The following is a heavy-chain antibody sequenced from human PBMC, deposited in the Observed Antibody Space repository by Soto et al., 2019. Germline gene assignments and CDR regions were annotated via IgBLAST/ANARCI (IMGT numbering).Heavy chain of an antibody. CDR2: IKSETDGGTT. J-gene: IGHJ4*02. CDR3: TTASSGWYTEVDY. Sequence: EVQLVESGGGLVKPGGSLRLSCAASGFTFSNAWMSWVRQAPGKGLEWVGRIKSETDGGTTDYAAPVKGRFTISRDDSKNTLYLQMNSLKTEDTAVYYCTTASSGWYTEVDYWGQGTLVTVSS. D-gene: IGHD6-19*01. CDR1: GFTFSNAW. V-gene: IGHV3-15*01.